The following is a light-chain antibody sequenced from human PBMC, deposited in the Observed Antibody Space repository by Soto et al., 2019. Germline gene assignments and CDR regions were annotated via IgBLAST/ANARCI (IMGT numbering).Light chain of an antibody. Sequence: EIVMTQSPATLSVSPGERATLSCRASQSVSSNLAWYQQKPGQAPRLLIHGASTRATGIPTRFSGSGSGTEFTITISSLQSEDFTVYYCQQYNNWPPLTFGGGTKVEIK. CDR3: QQYNNWPPLT. CDR1: QSVSSN. CDR2: GAS. V-gene: IGKV3-15*01. J-gene: IGKJ4*01.